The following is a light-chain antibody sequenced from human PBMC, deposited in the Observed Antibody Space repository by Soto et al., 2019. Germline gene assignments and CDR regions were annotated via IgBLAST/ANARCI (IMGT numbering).Light chain of an antibody. Sequence: EIVLTQSPGTLSLSPGERATLSCRASQTVTSNYLAWYQQKPGQAPRLLIYGASTRATGIPDRFSGSGSGTDFTLTISRLEPEDFAMYYCQQYGRSPPITFGPGTKVDIK. CDR1: QTVTSNY. V-gene: IGKV3-20*01. CDR2: GAS. J-gene: IGKJ3*01. CDR3: QQYGRSPPIT.